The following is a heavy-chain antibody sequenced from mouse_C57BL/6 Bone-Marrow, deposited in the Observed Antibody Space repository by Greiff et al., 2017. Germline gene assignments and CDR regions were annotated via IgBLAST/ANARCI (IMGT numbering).Heavy chain of an antibody. Sequence: VQLQQSGAELVRPGASVKFSCTASGFYIKDYYMSWVMQRPEQGLEWFGRIVTDDGDTEYAPNFQGKATMTAGTSYNTACLQLSSLTSENTAVYYCTRLQWVCAYWGQGTLVTVSA. CDR2: IVTDDGDT. D-gene: IGHD2-1*01. V-gene: IGHV14-1*01. CDR3: TRLQWVCAY. J-gene: IGHJ3*01. CDR1: GFYIKDYY.